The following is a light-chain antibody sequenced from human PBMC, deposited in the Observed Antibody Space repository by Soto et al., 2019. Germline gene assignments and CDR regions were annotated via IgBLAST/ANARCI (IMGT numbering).Light chain of an antibody. Sequence: QSAPTHPRSVAASPGQYVTISFTGTSSKVGRYDYVSWYQQHPEKTPKLIFYDVTARPSGVPDRFSGSKSGNTASLTISGLQAEDEADYSCCSFAGSYSYVFGPGTKVTVL. V-gene: IGLV2-11*01. J-gene: IGLJ1*01. CDR3: CSFAGSYSYV. CDR2: DVT. CDR1: SSKVGRYDY.